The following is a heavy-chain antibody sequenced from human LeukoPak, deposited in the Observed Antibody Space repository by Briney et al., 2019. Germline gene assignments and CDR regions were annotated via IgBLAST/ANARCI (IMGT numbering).Heavy chain of an antibody. Sequence: ASVNVSCKASGYIFTRFALYWVRQAPGQKLEWMGWINGGNGNTKYSQKFQGRLTITRDTSANTAYMELNSLRSGDTAVYYCARALWELYYFDTWGQGSLVTVSS. J-gene: IGHJ4*02. V-gene: IGHV1-3*01. CDR1: GYIFTRFA. CDR3: ARALWELYYFDT. CDR2: INGGNGNT. D-gene: IGHD3-10*01.